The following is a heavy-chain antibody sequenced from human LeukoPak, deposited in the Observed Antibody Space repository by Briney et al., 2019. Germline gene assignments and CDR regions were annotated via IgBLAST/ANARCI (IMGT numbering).Heavy chain of an antibody. CDR1: GCTFTVYS. V-gene: IGHV1-2*02. J-gene: IGHJ4*02. CDR2: IDPNTGVT. D-gene: IGHD6-25*01. CDR3: AVSVQAAAIPAFDY. Sequence: ASVKVSRKASGCTFTVYSIHWMRQAPGQGLEWVGRIDPNTGVTNFAQDFQGRVTLATDTSISTAYMELSRLTSDDTAVYYCAVSVQAAAIPAFDYWGQGTLVTVSS.